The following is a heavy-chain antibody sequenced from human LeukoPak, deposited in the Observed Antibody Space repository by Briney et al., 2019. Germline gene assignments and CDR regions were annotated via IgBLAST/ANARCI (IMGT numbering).Heavy chain of an antibody. J-gene: IGHJ4*02. Sequence: SETLSLTCTVSGGSISRYYWSWIRQPPGGGLEWIGYIYYSGSANYNPSLKSRVSISIDTSKNQFSLKLRSVTAADTAVYYCAGTYYDSSAYEYYFDYWGQGTLVTVSS. CDR3: AGTYYDSSAYEYYFDY. CDR2: IYYSGSA. V-gene: IGHV4-59*08. CDR1: GGSISRYY. D-gene: IGHD3-22*01.